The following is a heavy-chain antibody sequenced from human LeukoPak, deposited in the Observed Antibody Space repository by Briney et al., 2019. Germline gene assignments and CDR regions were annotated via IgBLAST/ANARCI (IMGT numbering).Heavy chain of an antibody. D-gene: IGHD1-26*01. CDR2: IYYSGST. Sequence: SETLSLTCTVSGGCISSYYWSWIRQPPGKGLEWIGYIYYSGSTNYNPSLKSRVTISVDTSKNQFSLKLSSVTAADTAVYYCATLGRPAKNWFDPWGQGTLVTVSS. CDR3: ATLGRPAKNWFDP. J-gene: IGHJ5*02. CDR1: GGCISSYY. V-gene: IGHV4-59*01.